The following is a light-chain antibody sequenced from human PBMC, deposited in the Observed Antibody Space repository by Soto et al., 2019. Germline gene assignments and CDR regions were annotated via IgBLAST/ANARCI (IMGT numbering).Light chain of an antibody. CDR1: SSNIKTNG. V-gene: IGLV1-44*01. J-gene: IGLJ2*01. CDR2: SNS. Sequence: QSVLAQPPSASGTPGQTVTISCSGGSSNIKTNGVSWYQQVPGAAPKLLIYSNSPRPSGAPDRFSGSKSGTSASLAISGLQSEDEATYHCSTWDDSLNGLIFGGGTKLTVL. CDR3: STWDDSLNGLI.